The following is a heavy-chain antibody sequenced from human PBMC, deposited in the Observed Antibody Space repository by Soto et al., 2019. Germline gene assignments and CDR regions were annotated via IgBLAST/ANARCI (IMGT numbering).Heavy chain of an antibody. CDR2: ISAYNGNT. CDR3: ARDIRRYFRGTFDY. D-gene: IGHD3-10*01. V-gene: IGHV1-18*01. J-gene: IGHJ4*02. CDR1: GYTFTTYG. Sequence: RASVKVSCKTSGYTFTTYGISWVRQAPGQGLEWMGWISAYNGNTNYAQKLQGRVTMTTDTSTSTAYMELRSLRSDDTAVYYCARDIRRYFRGTFDYWGQGTLVTVSS.